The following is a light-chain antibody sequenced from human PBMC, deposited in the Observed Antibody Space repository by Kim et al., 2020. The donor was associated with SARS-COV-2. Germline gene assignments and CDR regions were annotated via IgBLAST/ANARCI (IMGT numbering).Light chain of an antibody. CDR3: QAWDSSTVV. J-gene: IGLJ2*01. V-gene: IGLV3-1*01. CDR1: KLGDKY. Sequence: VSPGQTATITCAGDKLGDKYACWYQQKPGQSPVLVIYQDSKRPSGIPERFSGSNSGNTATLTISGTQAMDEADYYCQAWDSSTVVFGGGTQLTVL. CDR2: QDS.